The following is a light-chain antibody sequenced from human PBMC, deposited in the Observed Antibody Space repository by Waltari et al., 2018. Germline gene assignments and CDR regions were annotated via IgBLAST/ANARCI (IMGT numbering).Light chain of an antibody. V-gene: IGLV2-14*01. CDR2: EVS. CDR1: DSDVGAYDF. J-gene: IGLJ1*01. Sequence: QSDLTKPASVSGSPGQSITISGSGTDSDVGAYDFVTVYQQHPGKAPHLIIYEVSNRPSGISKRFSASKSGNTASLTISGLQAEDEADYYCSSYTTSSAPGVFGTGTRVTVL. CDR3: SSYTTSSAPGV.